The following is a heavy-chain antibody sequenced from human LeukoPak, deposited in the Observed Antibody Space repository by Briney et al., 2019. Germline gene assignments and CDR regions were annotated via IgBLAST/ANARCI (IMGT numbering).Heavy chain of an antibody. V-gene: IGHV1-3*01. CDR2: INAGNGNT. J-gene: IGHJ4*02. CDR1: GYTFTSYA. CDR3: ASTRVYRYYFDY. Sequence: ASVKVSCKASGYTFTSYAMHWVRQAPGQRLEWMGWINAGNGNTEYSQKFQGRVTITRDTSASTAYMELSSLRSEDTAVYYCASTRVYRYYFDYWGQGTLVTVSS. D-gene: IGHD6-13*01.